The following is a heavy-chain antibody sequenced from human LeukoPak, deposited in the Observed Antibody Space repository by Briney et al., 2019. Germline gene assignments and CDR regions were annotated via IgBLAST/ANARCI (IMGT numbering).Heavy chain of an antibody. J-gene: IGHJ6*02. Sequence: GGSLRLSCAASGFTFSSYEMNWVRQAPGKGLEWVSYISSSGSTIYYADSVKGRFTISRDNAKNSLYLQMNSLRAEDTAVYYCARVLSGYGDYVDYYYYGTDVWGQGTTVTVSS. V-gene: IGHV3-48*03. CDR3: ARVLSGYGDYVDYYYYGTDV. D-gene: IGHD4-17*01. CDR1: GFTFSSYE. CDR2: ISSSGSTI.